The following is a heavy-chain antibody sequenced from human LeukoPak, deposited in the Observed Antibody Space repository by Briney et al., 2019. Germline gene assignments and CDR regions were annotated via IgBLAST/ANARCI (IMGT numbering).Heavy chain of an antibody. J-gene: IGHJ5*02. Sequence: SETLSLTCTVSGGSISSSSYYWGWIGQPPGKGLEGIGSIYYSGSTYYNPSLKSRVTISVDTSKNQFSLKLSSVTAADTAVYYCARALVVVVAAQMYNWFDPWGQGTLVTVSS. CDR2: IYYSGST. D-gene: IGHD2-15*01. CDR3: ARALVVVVAAQMYNWFDP. V-gene: IGHV4-39*07. CDR1: GGSISSSSYY.